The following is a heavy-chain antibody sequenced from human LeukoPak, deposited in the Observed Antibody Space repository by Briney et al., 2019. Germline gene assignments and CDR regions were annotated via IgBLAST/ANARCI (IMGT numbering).Heavy chain of an antibody. J-gene: IGHJ6*02. CDR2: INHSGST. V-gene: IGHV4-34*01. D-gene: IGHD5-12*01. CDR3: ARGPTYSGYPDYYYYYGMDV. CDR1: GGSFSGYY. Sequence: SETLSLTCAVYGGSFSGYYWSWIRQPPGKGLEWIGEINHSGSTNYNPSLKSRVTISVDTSKNQFSLKLSSVTAADTAVYYCARGPTYSGYPDYYYYYGMDVWGQGTTVTVPS.